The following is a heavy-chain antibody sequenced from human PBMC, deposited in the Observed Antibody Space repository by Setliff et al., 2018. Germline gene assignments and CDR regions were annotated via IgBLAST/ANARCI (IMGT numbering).Heavy chain of an antibody. J-gene: IGHJ4*02. CDR2: IKTRTDGETT. D-gene: IGHD6-19*01. Sequence: GSLRLSCAASGFTFSNAWMSWVRQAPGKGLEWVGRIKTRTDGETTDYAAPVKGRFTISRDDSKNTLYLQMNSLTTEDTAVYYCARDRQYYFDYWGQGTLVTVSS. CDR3: ARDRQYYFDY. CDR1: GFTFSNAW. V-gene: IGHV3-15*01.